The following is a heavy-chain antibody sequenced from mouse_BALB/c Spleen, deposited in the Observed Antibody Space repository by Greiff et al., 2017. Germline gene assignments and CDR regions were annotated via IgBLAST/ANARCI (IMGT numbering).Heavy chain of an antibody. J-gene: IGHJ4*01. V-gene: IGHV5-6-5*01. CDR1: GFTFSSYA. CDR2: ISSGGST. CDR3: ARKKKGYAMDY. Sequence: DVKLVESGGGLVKPGGSLKLSCAASGFTFSSYAMSWVRQTPEKRLEWVASISSGGSTYYPDSVKGRFTISRDNARNILYLQMSSLRSEDTAMYYCARKKKGYAMDYWGQGTSVTVSS.